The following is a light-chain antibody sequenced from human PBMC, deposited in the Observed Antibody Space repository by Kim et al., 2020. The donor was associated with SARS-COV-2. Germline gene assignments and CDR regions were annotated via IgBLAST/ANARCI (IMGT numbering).Light chain of an antibody. Sequence: GQSITNSCTRTRSAVGGYKLVSWYQQQPGKAPKLIIYDVTKRPSGVPDRFSCSKSGDTASLVISGLQAEDEADYYCCSYTGYYNYVFGSGTKVTVL. V-gene: IGLV2-11*01. CDR1: RSAVGGYKL. J-gene: IGLJ1*01. CDR3: CSYTGYYNYV. CDR2: DVT.